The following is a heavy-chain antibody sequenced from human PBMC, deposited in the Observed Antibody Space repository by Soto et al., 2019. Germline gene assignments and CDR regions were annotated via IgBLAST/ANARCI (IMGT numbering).Heavy chain of an antibody. CDR3: ARKKPYDSSGYPDY. CDR1: GYTFTSYG. Sequence: EASVKVSCKASGYTFTSYGISWVRQAPGQGLEWMGWISAYNGNTNYAQKLQGRVTMTTDTSTSTAYMELRSLRSDDTAVYYCARKKPYDSSGYPDYWGQGTLVTVSS. CDR2: ISAYNGNT. V-gene: IGHV1-18*04. D-gene: IGHD3-22*01. J-gene: IGHJ4*02.